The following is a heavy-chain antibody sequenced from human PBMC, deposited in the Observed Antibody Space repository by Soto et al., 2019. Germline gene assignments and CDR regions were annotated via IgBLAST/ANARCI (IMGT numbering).Heavy chain of an antibody. J-gene: IGHJ5*02. D-gene: IGHD3-22*01. Sequence: SETLSLTCTVSGGSISSGDYYWSWIRQPPGKGLEWIGYIYYSGSTYYNPSLKSRVTISVDTSKNQFSLKLSSVTAADTAVYYCARRLLMRWFDPCGQGTLVTVSS. V-gene: IGHV4-30-4*01. CDR1: GGSISSGDYY. CDR2: IYYSGST. CDR3: ARRLLMRWFDP.